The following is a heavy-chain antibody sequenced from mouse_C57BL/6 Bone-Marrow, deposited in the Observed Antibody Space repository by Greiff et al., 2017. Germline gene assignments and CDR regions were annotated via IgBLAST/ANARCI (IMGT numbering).Heavy chain of an antibody. Sequence: VQLQQSGPVLVKPGASVKMSCKASGYTFTDYYMNWVKQSHGKSLEWIGVINPYNGGTSYNQKFKGKATLTVDKSSSTASMELNSRTSEDSAVYYCARELRFWFAYWGQGTLVTVSA. CDR2: INPYNGGT. D-gene: IGHD1-1*01. CDR3: ARELRFWFAY. CDR1: GYTFTDYY. J-gene: IGHJ3*01. V-gene: IGHV1-19*01.